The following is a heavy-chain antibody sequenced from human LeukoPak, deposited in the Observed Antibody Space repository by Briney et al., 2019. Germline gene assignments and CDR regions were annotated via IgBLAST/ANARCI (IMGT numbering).Heavy chain of an antibody. Sequence: PGASLRLACAASGFTFTNYAMSWVRQAPGKGLEWVSGINDDGGSTYYADSVKGRFTISRDNSRNTLYLQMNSLRADDTAVYYCAKEGHKHGIPYFDCWGQGALVTVSS. D-gene: IGHD2-8*01. CDR2: INDDGGST. CDR3: AKEGHKHGIPYFDC. CDR1: GFTFTNYA. J-gene: IGHJ4*02. V-gene: IGHV3-23*01.